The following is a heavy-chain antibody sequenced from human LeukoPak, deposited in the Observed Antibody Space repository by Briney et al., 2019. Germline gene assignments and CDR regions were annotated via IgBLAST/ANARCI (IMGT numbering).Heavy chain of an antibody. CDR2: IKSKTDGGTT. J-gene: IGHJ4*02. CDR3: TTDEVDYSSGWSVDY. V-gene: IGHV3-15*01. CDR1: GFTFSSYA. Sequence: PGRSLRLSCAASGFTFSSYAMHWVRQAPGKGLEWVGRIKSKTDGGTTDYAAPVKGRFTISRDDSKNTLYLQMNSLKTEDTAVYYCTTDEVDYSSGWSVDYWGQGTLVTVSS. D-gene: IGHD6-19*01.